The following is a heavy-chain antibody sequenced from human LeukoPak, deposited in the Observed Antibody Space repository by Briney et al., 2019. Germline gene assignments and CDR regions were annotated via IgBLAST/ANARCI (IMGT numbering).Heavy chain of an antibody. CDR3: AKDIKQQLAKGPKENYYYYYGMDV. J-gene: IGHJ6*02. V-gene: IGHV3-30*18. CDR2: ISSDGSNK. D-gene: IGHD6-13*01. CDR1: GFTLSTYG. Sequence: GESLRLSCAASGFTLSTYGMHWVRQAPGRGLEWVAVISSDGSNKYYADSVKGRFTISRDNSKNTLYLQMNSLRAEDTAVYYCAKDIKQQLAKGPKENYYYYYGMDVWGQGTTVTVSS.